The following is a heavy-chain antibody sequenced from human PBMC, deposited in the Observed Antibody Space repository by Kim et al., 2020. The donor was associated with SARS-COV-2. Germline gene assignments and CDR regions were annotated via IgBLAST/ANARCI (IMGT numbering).Heavy chain of an antibody. J-gene: IGHJ4*02. CDR2: ISSSGSTI. CDR3: ASFGLAAAGSAYFDY. Sequence: GGSLRLSCAASGFTFSSYEMNWVRQAPGKGLEWVSYISSSGSTISYADSVKGRFTISRDNAKNSLYLQMNSLRAEDTAVYYCASFGLAAAGSAYFDYWGQGTLVTVSS. D-gene: IGHD6-13*01. CDR1: GFTFSSYE. V-gene: IGHV3-48*03.